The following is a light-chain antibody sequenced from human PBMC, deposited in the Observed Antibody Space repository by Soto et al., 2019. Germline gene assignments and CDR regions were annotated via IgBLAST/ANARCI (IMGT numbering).Light chain of an antibody. CDR3: QQYNSYPWT. J-gene: IGKJ1*01. CDR2: KAS. V-gene: IGKV1-5*03. Sequence: DIQMTQSPSTLSASVGDRVTITCRASQSISSWLAWYQQKPGKAPKLLIYKASSLESGVPSRFSGSGSGTEFTLTISSLQPDDFTIYYCQQYNSYPWTFGQGTNVDIK. CDR1: QSISSW.